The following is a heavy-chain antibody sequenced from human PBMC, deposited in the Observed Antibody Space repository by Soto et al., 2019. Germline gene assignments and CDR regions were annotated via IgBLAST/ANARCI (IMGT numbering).Heavy chain of an antibody. CDR1: GTSISSYY. D-gene: IGHD2-8*01. V-gene: IGHV4-59*01. CDR3: ARYNSYAIDY. Sequence: PSATLSLTCTVSGTSISSYYWSWIRQPPGKGLGWIANIHYSGTTNYTPSLASRVTLSVDTSKNQFSLKMTSVTAADRAMYFCARYNSYAIDYWGRGTLVTVSS. CDR2: IHYSGTT. J-gene: IGHJ4*02.